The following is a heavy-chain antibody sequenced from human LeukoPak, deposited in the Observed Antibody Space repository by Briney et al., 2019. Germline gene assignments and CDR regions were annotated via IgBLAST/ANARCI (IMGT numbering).Heavy chain of an antibody. Sequence: GASVKVSCKASGYTFTSYYMHWVRQAPGQGLEWMGIINPSGGSTSYAQKFQGRVTMTRDTSTSTVYMELSSLRSEDTAVYYCARDLDPSLYSSSRAHPVWFDPWGQGTLVTVSS. J-gene: IGHJ5*02. CDR2: INPSGGST. V-gene: IGHV1-46*01. CDR1: GYTFTSYY. CDR3: ARDLDPSLYSSSRAHPVWFDP. D-gene: IGHD6-13*01.